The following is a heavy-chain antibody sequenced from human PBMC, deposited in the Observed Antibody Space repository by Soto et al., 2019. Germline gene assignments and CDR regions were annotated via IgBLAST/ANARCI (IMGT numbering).Heavy chain of an antibody. CDR2: ISYDGSNK. J-gene: IGHJ6*02. CDR3: HAVSGGMDV. CDR1: GFTFSSYG. Sequence: GGSLRLSCAASGFTFSSYGMHWVRQAPGKGLEWVAVISYDGSNKYYADSVKGRFTISRDNSKNTLYLQMNSLRAEDTAVYYSHAVSGGMDVWGQGTTVTVSS. V-gene: IGHV3-30*03. D-gene: IGHD2-8*01.